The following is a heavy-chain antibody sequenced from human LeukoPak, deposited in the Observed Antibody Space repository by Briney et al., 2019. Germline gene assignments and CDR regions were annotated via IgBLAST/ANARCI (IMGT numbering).Heavy chain of an antibody. CDR2: MYCTGST. D-gene: IGHD6-13*01. V-gene: IGHV4-39*01. J-gene: IGHJ4*02. Sequence: SETLSLTCSFSGGSIISRGHCWAWIREPPGKGLQWIGSMYCTGSTYYNPSVESPVTISVDTSKNQFSLDLGSVAAADTAVYFCAPGYLRLDYWGQGSLVTVSS. CDR3: APGYLRLDY. CDR1: GGSIISRGHC.